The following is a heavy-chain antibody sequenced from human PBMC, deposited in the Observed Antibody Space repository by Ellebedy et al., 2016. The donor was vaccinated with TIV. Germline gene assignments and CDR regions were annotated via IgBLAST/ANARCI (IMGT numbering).Heavy chain of an antibody. CDR1: GYTFALYW. V-gene: IGHV5-10-1*01. D-gene: IGHD7-27*01. Sequence: GESLKISXAGSGYTFALYWITWVRQKPGKGLEWMWRIDPNDPRESYKSYSPSFQGHVTISADKSISTAYLQWSSLKASDTAVYYCARHELGSNAAFDSWGQGTLVTVSS. CDR2: IDPNDPRESYK. CDR3: ARHELGSNAAFDS. J-gene: IGHJ4*02.